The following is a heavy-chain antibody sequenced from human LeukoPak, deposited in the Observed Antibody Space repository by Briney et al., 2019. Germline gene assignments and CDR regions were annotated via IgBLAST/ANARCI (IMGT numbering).Heavy chain of an antibody. CDR2: INHSGST. CDR3: ARSPGYSSGWYLTY. J-gene: IGHJ4*02. D-gene: IGHD6-19*01. Sequence: SETLSLTCAVYGGSFSGYYWSWIRQTPGKGLEWIREINHSGSTNYNPSLKSRVTISVDTSKNQFSLKLSSVTAADTAVYYCARSPGYSSGWYLTYWGQGTLVTVSS. CDR1: GGSFSGYY. V-gene: IGHV4-34*01.